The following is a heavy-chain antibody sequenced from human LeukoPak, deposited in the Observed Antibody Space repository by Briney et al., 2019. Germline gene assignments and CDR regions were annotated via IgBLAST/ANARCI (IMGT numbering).Heavy chain of an antibody. CDR1: GFTFSRYS. CDR3: ARDGIAAVDFDY. V-gene: IGHV3-48*01. Sequence: PGGSLRLSCADSGFTFSRYSMNWARQAPGKGLEWVSYISSNSNTIYYADSVKGRFTISRDNGKNSLYLQMNSLRAEDTAVYYCARDGIAAVDFDYWGQGILVTVSS. CDR2: ISSNSNTI. J-gene: IGHJ4*02. D-gene: IGHD6-13*01.